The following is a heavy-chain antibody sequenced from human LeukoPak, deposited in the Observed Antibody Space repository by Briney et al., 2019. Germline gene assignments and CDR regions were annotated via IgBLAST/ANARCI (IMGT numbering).Heavy chain of an antibody. D-gene: IGHD1-26*01. V-gene: IGHV3-21*01. CDR3: ARDPYNGSYGDYYYYYMDV. J-gene: IGHJ6*03. CDR1: GFTFSRYT. Sequence: GGSLRLSCAASGFTFSRYTMNWVRQAPGKGLEWVSSISTSSSYIYYADSVKGRFTISRDNAKNSLSLQMNSLRAEDTAVYYCARDPYNGSYGDYYYYYMDVWGKGTTVTISS. CDR2: ISTSSSYI.